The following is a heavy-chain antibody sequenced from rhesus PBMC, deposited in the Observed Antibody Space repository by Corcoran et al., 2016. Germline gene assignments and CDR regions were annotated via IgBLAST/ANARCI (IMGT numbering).Heavy chain of an antibody. CDR2: IHDRPVNT. CDR3: ARHLGSSYGWRFDV. J-gene: IGHJ5-1*01. D-gene: IGHD6-43*01. CDR1: GGSISSSNW. V-gene: IGHV4-93*02. Sequence: QVQLQESGPAVVKPSETLSLTYAVSGGSISSSNWWDWIRQSPGKGLEWIGGIHDRPVNTVYSPSLKGRVTLSIDTSQNQFSLKLSSVTAADTAVYFCARHLGSSYGWRFDVWGAGVLVTVSS.